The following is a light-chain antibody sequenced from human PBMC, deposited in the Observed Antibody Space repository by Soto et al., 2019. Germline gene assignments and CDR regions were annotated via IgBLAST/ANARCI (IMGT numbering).Light chain of an antibody. V-gene: IGKV1D-13*01. Sequence: AIPLTQSPSSLSASVGDRVTITCRASQGVSSSLAWYQQKPGTAPKLLIYDASDLETGVPSRFSGSGSGTDFTLTNSSLQPEDFATYYCQQFNNYPLTFGQGTRLAIK. CDR1: QGVSSS. CDR2: DAS. J-gene: IGKJ5*01. CDR3: QQFNNYPLT.